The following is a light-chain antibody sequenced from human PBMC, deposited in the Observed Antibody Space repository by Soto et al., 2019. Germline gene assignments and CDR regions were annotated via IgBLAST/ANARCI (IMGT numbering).Light chain of an antibody. J-gene: IGKJ5*01. CDR3: QQYNSYSIT. Sequence: DSQMTQSPSTLSASVGDRVTITCLASQSISSWLAWYQQKPGKAPKLLIYKASSLESGVPSRFSGSGSGTEFTLTISSLQPDDFATYYCQQYNSYSITFCQGTRLE. V-gene: IGKV1-5*03. CDR2: KAS. CDR1: QSISSW.